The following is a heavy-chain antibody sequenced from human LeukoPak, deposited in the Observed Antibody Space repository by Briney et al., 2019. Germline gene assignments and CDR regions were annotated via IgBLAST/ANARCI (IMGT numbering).Heavy chain of an antibody. D-gene: IGHD2/OR15-2a*01. CDR3: ARGRRELKYGPDY. CDR1: GGSFSGYY. CDR2: INHSGST. V-gene: IGHV4-34*01. J-gene: IGHJ4*02. Sequence: SETLSLTCAVYGGSFSGYYWSWIRQPPGKGLEWIGEINHSGSTNYNPSLKSRVTISVDTSKNQFSLKLSSVTAAGTAVYYCARGRRELKYGPDYWGQGTVVTVSS.